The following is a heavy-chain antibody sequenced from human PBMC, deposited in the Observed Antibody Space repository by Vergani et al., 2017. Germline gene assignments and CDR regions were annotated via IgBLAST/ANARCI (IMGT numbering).Heavy chain of an antibody. V-gene: IGHV3-23*01. Sequence: EVQLLESGGGSAQPGESLRLSCVASGFTFTAHGLNWVRQAPGKGLEWVSTLSASDRRTHYADSVKGRFTISRDISKNTLFLHMNSLRPEDTAVYYCAKDSVWFDPWGQGTLVTVSS. CDR1: GFTFTAHG. D-gene: IGHD3-10*01. J-gene: IGHJ5*02. CDR2: LSASDRRT. CDR3: AKDSVWFDP.